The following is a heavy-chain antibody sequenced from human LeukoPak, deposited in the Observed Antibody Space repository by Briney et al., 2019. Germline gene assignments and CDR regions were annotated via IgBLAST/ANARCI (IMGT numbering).Heavy chain of an antibody. CDR3: ARALLWSGYYTGIYYFDY. Sequence: SETLSLTCAVSGGSLSSGGYSWSWIRQPPGKGLEWLVYIYHCGGTYYNPSLKSRVTISVDRSKNQFSLKLSSVTAADTAVYYCARALLWSGYYTGIYYFDYWGQGTLVTVSS. CDR1: GGSLSSGGYS. D-gene: IGHD3-3*01. V-gene: IGHV4-30-2*01. J-gene: IGHJ4*02. CDR2: IYHCGGT.